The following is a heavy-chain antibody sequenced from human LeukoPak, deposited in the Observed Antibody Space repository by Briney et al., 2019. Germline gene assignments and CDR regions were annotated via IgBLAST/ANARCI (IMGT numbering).Heavy chain of an antibody. CDR1: GGSFSGYY. J-gene: IGHJ4*02. Sequence: ETLSLTCAVYGGSFSGYYWSWIRQPPGKGLEWVSSISSSSSYIYYADSVKGRFTISRDNAKNSLYLQMNSLRAEDTAVYYCARDGYSYGTRYYFDYWGQGTLVTVSS. D-gene: IGHD5-18*01. V-gene: IGHV3-21*01. CDR3: ARDGYSYGTRYYFDY. CDR2: ISSSSSYI.